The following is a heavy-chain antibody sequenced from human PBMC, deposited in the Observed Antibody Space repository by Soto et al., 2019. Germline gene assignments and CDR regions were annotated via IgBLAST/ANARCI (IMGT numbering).Heavy chain of an antibody. V-gene: IGHV1-69*13. J-gene: IGHJ4*02. Sequence: ASVKVSCKASGGTFRNHVFNWVRQAPGQGLEWMGGIIPIIGTPNYAQKFQGRVTITADASTNTVYLDVSSLRSQDTAVYYCARDLEFRDGNISHLDYWGQGTLVTSPQ. D-gene: IGHD3-10*01. CDR2: IIPIIGTP. CDR3: ARDLEFRDGNISHLDY. CDR1: GGTFRNHV.